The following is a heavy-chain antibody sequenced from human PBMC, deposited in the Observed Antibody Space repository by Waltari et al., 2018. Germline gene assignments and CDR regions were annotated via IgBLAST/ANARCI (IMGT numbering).Heavy chain of an antibody. Sequence: VQLVEYGGGVIQSGGSLGLSWAASGFMLGRDWLGGSRQAPGKGLEWVANIKQDGTEKIYVDSVKGRFTILRDNAKNSLFLQMNSLRADDTGVYYCARILCDGSKCYNGLDVWGQGTAVTVSS. CDR3: ARILCDGSKCYNGLDV. CDR2: IKQDGTEK. V-gene: IGHV3-7*01. J-gene: IGHJ6*02. D-gene: IGHD3-10*01. CDR1: GFMLGRDW.